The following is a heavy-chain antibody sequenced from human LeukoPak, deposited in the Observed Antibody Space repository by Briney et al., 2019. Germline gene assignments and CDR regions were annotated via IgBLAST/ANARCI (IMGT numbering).Heavy chain of an antibody. CDR2: ISSSSSYI. D-gene: IGHD1-26*01. V-gene: IGHV3-21*01. Sequence: GGSLRLSCAASGFTFSSYSMNWVRQAPGKGLEWVSSISSSSSYIYYADSVKGRFIISRDNAKNSLFLQMNSLRAEDTAVYYCARAIGARWELLGAFDFWGQGTMVTVSS. CDR1: GFTFSSYS. CDR3: ARAIGARWELLGAFDF. J-gene: IGHJ3*01.